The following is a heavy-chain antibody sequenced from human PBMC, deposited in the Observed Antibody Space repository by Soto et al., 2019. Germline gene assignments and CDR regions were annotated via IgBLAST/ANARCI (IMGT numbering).Heavy chain of an antibody. J-gene: IGHJ4*02. D-gene: IGHD7-27*01. CDR3: ARGPSGDKVDY. CDR2: IYDGGTT. Sequence: QVQLQESGPRLVSPSQTLSLTCTVSGGSISSAAYCWSWIRQSPDKGLEWIGHIYDGGTTYSSPSLKGRVTISADTSETQCSLKLNSVSAADTAVYYCARGPSGDKVDYWGQGIQVTVSS. V-gene: IGHV4-30-4*01. CDR1: GGSISSAAYC.